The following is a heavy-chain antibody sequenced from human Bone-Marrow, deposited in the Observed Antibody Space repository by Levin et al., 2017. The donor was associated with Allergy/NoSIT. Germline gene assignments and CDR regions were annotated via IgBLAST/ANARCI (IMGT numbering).Heavy chain of an antibody. J-gene: IGHJ6*03. V-gene: IGHV5-10-1*01. CDR3: AKNVRAGGYYYHYLGV. CDR1: GFTFTNHW. Sequence: GESLKISCQGSGFTFTNHWINWVRQMPGKGLEWMGRIDASDSYTNYSPSFEGHVTMSVDRSISTAYLQWSRLKASDSAIYYCAKNVRAGGYYYHYLGVWGKGTAVVVSS. CDR2: IDASDSYT.